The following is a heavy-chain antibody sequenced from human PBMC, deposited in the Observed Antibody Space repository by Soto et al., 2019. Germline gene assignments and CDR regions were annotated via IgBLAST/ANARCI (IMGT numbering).Heavy chain of an antibody. CDR3: ARLGADGNFDY. D-gene: IGHD3-16*01. V-gene: IGHV5-51*01. J-gene: IGHJ4*02. Sequence: GESLKISCNGSGYSFTSYWIVWVRQMPGKGLEWMGIIFPGDSETTYSPSFQGQVTISADKSISTAYLQWSSLKASDTAMYYCARLGADGNFDYWGQGTLVTVSS. CDR2: IFPGDSET. CDR1: GYSFTSYW.